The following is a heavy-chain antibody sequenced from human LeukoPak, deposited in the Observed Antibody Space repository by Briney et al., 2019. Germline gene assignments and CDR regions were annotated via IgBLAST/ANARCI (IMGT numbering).Heavy chain of an antibody. D-gene: IGHD3-9*01. CDR3: ARDRGGLRYFSY. CDR1: GYTFTGYY. J-gene: IGHJ4*02. Sequence: ASVKVSCKASGYTFTGYYMHWVRQAPGRGLEWMGWINPNSGGTNYAQKFQGRVTMTRDTSISTAYMELSRLRSDDTAVYYCARDRGGLRYFSYWGQGTLVTVSS. CDR2: INPNSGGT. V-gene: IGHV1-2*02.